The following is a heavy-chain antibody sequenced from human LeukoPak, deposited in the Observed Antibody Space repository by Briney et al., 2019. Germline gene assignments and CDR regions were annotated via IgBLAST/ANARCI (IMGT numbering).Heavy chain of an antibody. CDR3: ARVQSTVRGIQGPFDL. Sequence: GGSLRLSCAASRFTFSTYAMHWVRQAPGKGLEYVSAIKNNGGGTYYASSVQGRFTVSRDNSRSTLYLQMDSLRPDDMAIYYCARVQSTVRGIQGPFDLWGQGTLVTVS. D-gene: IGHD3-10*01. CDR2: IKNNGGGT. CDR1: RFTFSTYA. V-gene: IGHV3-64*01. J-gene: IGHJ4*02.